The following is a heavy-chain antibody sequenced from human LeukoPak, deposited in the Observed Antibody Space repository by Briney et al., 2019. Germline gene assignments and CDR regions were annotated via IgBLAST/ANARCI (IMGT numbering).Heavy chain of an antibody. D-gene: IGHD3-10*01. V-gene: IGHV4-31*03. CDR3: ARDRAETYFDY. Sequence: SETLSLTCTVSGASINSGGYYWSWIRQHPGKGLEWIGYIYFSGTTSYNPSLKRRISMSVDTSKNQFSLKLSPVVAADTAVYYCARDRAETYFDYWGQGILVTVSS. J-gene: IGHJ4*02. CDR2: IYFSGTT. CDR1: GASINSGGYY.